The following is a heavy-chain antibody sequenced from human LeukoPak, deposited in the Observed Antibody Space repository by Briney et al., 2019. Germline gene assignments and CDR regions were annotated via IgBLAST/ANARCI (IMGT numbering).Heavy chain of an antibody. D-gene: IGHD3-22*01. J-gene: IGHJ4*02. V-gene: IGHV3-21*01. CDR3: AHSSGYAYGLDY. CDR1: GFSFSAYG. Sequence: PGGSLRLSCAASGFSFSAYGMHWARQAPGKGLEWVSSISSSSSYIYYADSVKGRFTISRDNAKNALYLQMNSLRAEDTAVYFCAHSSGYAYGLDYWGQGTLVTVSS. CDR2: ISSSSSYI.